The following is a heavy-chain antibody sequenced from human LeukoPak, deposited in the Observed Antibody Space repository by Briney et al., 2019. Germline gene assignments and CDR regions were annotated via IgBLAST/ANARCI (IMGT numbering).Heavy chain of an antibody. J-gene: IGHJ4*02. D-gene: IGHD3-10*01. CDR2: ISSSSSTI. CDR1: GFTFSSYS. Sequence: GSLRLSCAASGFTFSSYSMNWVRQAPGKGLEWVSYISSSSSTIYYADSVKGRFTISRDNAKNSLYLQMNSLRGEDTAVYFCAAGSHYFDYWGRGTLVTVSS. V-gene: IGHV3-48*01. CDR3: AAGSHYFDY.